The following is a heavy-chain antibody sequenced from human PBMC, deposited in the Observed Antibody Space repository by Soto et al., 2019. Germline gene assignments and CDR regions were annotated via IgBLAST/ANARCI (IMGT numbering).Heavy chain of an antibody. D-gene: IGHD5-18*01. CDR3: ASQIQLWLQEIFPYNWFDP. V-gene: IGHV4-39*01. J-gene: IGHJ5*02. CDR2: IYYSGST. CDR1: GSSISSSSYY. Sequence: SETLSLTCTVSGSSISSSSYYWGWIRQPPGKGLEWIGSIYYSGSTYYNPSLKSRVTISVDTSKNQFSLKLSSVTAADTAVYYCASQIQLWLQEIFPYNWFDPWGQGTLVTVSS.